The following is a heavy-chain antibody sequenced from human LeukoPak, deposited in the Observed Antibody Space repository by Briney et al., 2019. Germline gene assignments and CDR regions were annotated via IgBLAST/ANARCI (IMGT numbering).Heavy chain of an antibody. CDR3: ARVLGIYYYYGMDV. D-gene: IGHD3-3*02. CDR2: INHSGST. J-gene: IGHJ6*02. V-gene: IGHV4-34*01. CDR1: GGSFSGYY. Sequence: SETLSLTCAVYGGSFSGYYWSWIRQPPGKGLEWIGEINHSGSTNYNPSLKSRVTISVDTSKNQFSLKLSSVTAADTAVYYCARVLGIYYYYGMDVWGQGTTVTVSS.